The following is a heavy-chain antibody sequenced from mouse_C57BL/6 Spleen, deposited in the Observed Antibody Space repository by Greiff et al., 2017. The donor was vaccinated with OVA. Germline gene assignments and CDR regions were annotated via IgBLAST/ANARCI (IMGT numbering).Heavy chain of an antibody. Sequence: QVQLQQPGAELVRPGSSVKLSCKASGYTFASYWMDWVKQRPGQGLEWIGNIYPSDSETHYNQKFKDKATLTVDKSSSTAYMQLSSLTSEDSAVYYCARPYYGSSYGYFDGWGTGTTVTVSS. CDR2: IYPSDSET. CDR3: ARPYYGSSYGYFDG. J-gene: IGHJ1*03. D-gene: IGHD1-1*01. CDR1: GYTFASYW. V-gene: IGHV1-61*01.